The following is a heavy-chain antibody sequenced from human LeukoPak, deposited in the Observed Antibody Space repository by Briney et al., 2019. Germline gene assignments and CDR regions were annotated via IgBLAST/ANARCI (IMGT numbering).Heavy chain of an antibody. D-gene: IGHD5-12*01. Sequence: ASVKVSCKASGYTFTSYYMHWVRQAPGQGLEWMGWISAYNGNTNYAQKLQGRVTMTTDTSTSTAYMELRSLRSDDTAVYYCARGYSGYDPFDYWGQGTLVTVSS. J-gene: IGHJ4*02. CDR3: ARGYSGYDPFDY. V-gene: IGHV1-18*04. CDR2: ISAYNGNT. CDR1: GYTFTSYY.